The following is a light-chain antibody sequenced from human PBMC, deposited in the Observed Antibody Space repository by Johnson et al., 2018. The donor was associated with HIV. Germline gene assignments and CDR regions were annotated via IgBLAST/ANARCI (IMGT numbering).Light chain of an antibody. V-gene: IGLV1-51*02. J-gene: IGLJ1*01. CDR1: SSNIGNNY. CDR2: ENN. Sequence: VLTQPPSVSAAPGQKVTISCSGSSSNIGNNYVSWYQQLPGTAPKLLIYENNKRPSGIPDRFSASKSGTSATLGITGLQTGDEADYYCGTWDSSLSAPVFGPGTKVTVL. CDR3: GTWDSSLSAPV.